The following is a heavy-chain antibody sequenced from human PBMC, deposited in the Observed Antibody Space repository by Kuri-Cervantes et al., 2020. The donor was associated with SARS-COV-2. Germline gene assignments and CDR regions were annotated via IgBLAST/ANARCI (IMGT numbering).Heavy chain of an antibody. CDR3: ARYGFGYSTFYGMDV. V-gene: IGHV3-21*01. CDR1: GFTFSNYN. J-gene: IGHJ6*02. CDR2: ISSGSTYI. D-gene: IGHD6-13*01. Sequence: GGSLRLSCAASGFTFSNYNMNWVRQAPGKGLEWVSSISSGSTYIYYADSVKGRFTISRDNAKNSLSLQLNSLRDEDTAVYYCARYGFGYSTFYGMDVWGQGTTVTVSS.